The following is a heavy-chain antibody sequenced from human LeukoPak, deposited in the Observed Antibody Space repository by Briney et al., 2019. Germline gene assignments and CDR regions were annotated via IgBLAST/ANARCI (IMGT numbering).Heavy chain of an antibody. CDR1: GFTFSSYS. D-gene: IGHD6-13*01. J-gene: IGHJ4*02. CDR2: IGSSSSTI. CDR3: ARRSTGYSFDY. V-gene: IGHV3-48*01. Sequence: GGSLRLSCAASGFTFSSYSMHWVRQAPGKGLEWVSYIGSSSSTIYYADSVKGRFTISRDNAKNSLYLQMNSLRAEDTAVYYCARRSTGYSFDYWGQGTLVTVSS.